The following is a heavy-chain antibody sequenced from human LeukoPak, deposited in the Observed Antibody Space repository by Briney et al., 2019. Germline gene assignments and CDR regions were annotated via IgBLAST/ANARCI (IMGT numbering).Heavy chain of an antibody. CDR2: ISAYNGNT. J-gene: IGHJ6*02. Sequence: GASVKVSCKASGYTFTSYGISWVRQAPGQGLEWMGWISAYNGNTNYAQKLQGRVTMTTDTSTSTAYMELRSLRSDDTAVYYCARVGAYGDYRTYYYGMDVWGQGTTVTASS. CDR3: ARVGAYGDYRTYYYGMDV. D-gene: IGHD4-17*01. V-gene: IGHV1-18*01. CDR1: GYTFTSYG.